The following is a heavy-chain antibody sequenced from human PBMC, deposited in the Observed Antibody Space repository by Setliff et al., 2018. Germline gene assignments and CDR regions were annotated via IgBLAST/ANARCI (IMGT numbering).Heavy chain of an antibody. Sequence: SETLSLTCTVYGASFSDYYWGWIRQPPGKGLESIGYIQKSGGTNYNPALKSRVTISVDTSTNQFSLKLRSVTAADTAVYYCARLSWNGLRYYGLDVWGQGTTVTVSS. CDR3: ARLSWNGLRYYGLDV. J-gene: IGHJ6*02. D-gene: IGHD3-3*01. CDR1: GASFSDYY. CDR2: IQKSGGT. V-gene: IGHV4-59*01.